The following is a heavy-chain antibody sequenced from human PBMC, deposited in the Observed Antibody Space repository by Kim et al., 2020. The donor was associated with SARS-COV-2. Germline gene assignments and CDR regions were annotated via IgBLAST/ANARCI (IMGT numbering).Heavy chain of an antibody. D-gene: IGHD3-10*01. CDR2: ISYDGSNK. V-gene: IGHV3-30*18. Sequence: GGSLRLSCAASGFTFSSYGMHWVRQAPGKGLEWVAVISYDGSNKYYADSVKGRFTISRDNSKNTLYLQMNSLRAEDTAVYYCANGGSGSTVLDYWGQGTLVTVSS. CDR1: GFTFSSYG. CDR3: ANGGSGSTVLDY. J-gene: IGHJ4*02.